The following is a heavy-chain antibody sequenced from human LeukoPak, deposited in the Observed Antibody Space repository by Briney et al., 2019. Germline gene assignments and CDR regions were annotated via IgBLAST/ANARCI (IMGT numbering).Heavy chain of an antibody. D-gene: IGHD5-18*01. J-gene: IGHJ4*02. CDR3: ARQAPYVSGRYTAMVLYYFDY. Sequence: GESLKISCKGSGYSFTTYWIGWVRHMPGKGLEWMGFVYPGDSDTIYSPSFLGQVIISADKSIGTAYVQWTSLKASDTAVYYCARQAPYVSGRYTAMVLYYFDYWGQGTLVTVSS. CDR2: VYPGDSDT. CDR1: GYSFTTYW. V-gene: IGHV5-51*01.